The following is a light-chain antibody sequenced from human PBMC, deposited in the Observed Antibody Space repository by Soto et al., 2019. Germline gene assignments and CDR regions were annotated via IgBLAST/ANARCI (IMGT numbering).Light chain of an antibody. CDR2: SAS. J-gene: IGKJ1*01. CDR1: QSFTSN. Sequence: EIVMTQSPATLSVSPGERATLSCRASQSFTSNLAWYQQKPGQAPSLLIYSASTRAPGIPARFSARGSGTDFTLTISSLQSEDFAVYFCQQYNDWPPTFGQGTKVDIK. V-gene: IGKV3-15*01. CDR3: QQYNDWPPT.